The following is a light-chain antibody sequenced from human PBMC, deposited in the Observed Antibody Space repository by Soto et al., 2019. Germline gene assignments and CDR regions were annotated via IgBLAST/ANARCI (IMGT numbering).Light chain of an antibody. CDR1: SSDVGGYNY. J-gene: IGLJ2*01. V-gene: IGLV2-14*01. CDR3: SSYTSSSTVV. CDR2: DVS. Sequence: LTQPASVSGSPGQSITISCTGTSSDVGGYNYVSWYQQHPGKAPKLMIYDVSNRPSGVSNRFSGSKSGNTASLTISGLQAEDEADYYCSSYTSSSTVVFGGGTKLTVL.